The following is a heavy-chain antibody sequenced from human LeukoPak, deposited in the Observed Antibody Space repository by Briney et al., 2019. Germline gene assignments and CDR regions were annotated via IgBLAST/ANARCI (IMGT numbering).Heavy chain of an antibody. Sequence: GGSLRLSCAASGFTFSTYSMNWVRQTPGKGLEWVAVISYDGSNKYYADSVKGRFTISRDNSKNTLYLQMNSLRAEDTAVYYCAKDPRLGLLLRFSVDYWGQGTLVTVSS. V-gene: IGHV3-30*18. CDR1: GFTFSTYS. D-gene: IGHD3-22*01. J-gene: IGHJ4*02. CDR2: ISYDGSNK. CDR3: AKDPRLGLLLRFSVDY.